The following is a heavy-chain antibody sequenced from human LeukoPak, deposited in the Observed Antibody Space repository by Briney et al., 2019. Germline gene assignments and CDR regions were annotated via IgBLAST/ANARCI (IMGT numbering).Heavy chain of an antibody. CDR3: ARVYSTIFGVVRNWFDP. Sequence: PGGSLRLSCAASGFTFSSYSMNWVRQAPGKELEWVSSISSSSSYIYYADSVKGRFTISRDNAKNSLYLQMNSLRAEDTAVYYCARVYSTIFGVVRNWFDPWGQGTLVTVSS. CDR2: ISSSSSYI. CDR1: GFTFSSYS. V-gene: IGHV3-21*01. D-gene: IGHD3-3*01. J-gene: IGHJ5*02.